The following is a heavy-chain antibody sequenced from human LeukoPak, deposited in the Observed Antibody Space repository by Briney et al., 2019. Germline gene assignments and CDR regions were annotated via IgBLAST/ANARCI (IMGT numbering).Heavy chain of an antibody. D-gene: IGHD3-22*01. Sequence: GGSLRLSCAASGFTFSSYAMSWVRQAPGKGLEWASAISGSGGSTYYADSVKGRLTISRDNSKNTLYLQMNSLRAEDTAVYYCAKGNTYYYDSSGQWGQGTLVTVSS. J-gene: IGHJ4*02. V-gene: IGHV3-23*01. CDR2: ISGSGGST. CDR3: AKGNTYYYDSSGQ. CDR1: GFTFSSYA.